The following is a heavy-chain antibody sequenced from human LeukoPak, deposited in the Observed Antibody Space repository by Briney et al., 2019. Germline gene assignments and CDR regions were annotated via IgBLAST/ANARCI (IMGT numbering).Heavy chain of an antibody. J-gene: IGHJ5*02. CDR3: ARGAVRYYDFWSGYSDNWFDP. CDR2: IIPIFGIT. D-gene: IGHD3-3*01. V-gene: IGHV1-69*13. CDR1: GGTLSNHA. Sequence: SVKVSCKASGGTLSNHAVSWVRQAPGQGLEWMGEIIPIFGITNYAQKFQGRVTITADESTSTAYMELSSLRSEDTAFYYCARGAVRYYDFWSGYSDNWFDPWGQGTLVTVSS.